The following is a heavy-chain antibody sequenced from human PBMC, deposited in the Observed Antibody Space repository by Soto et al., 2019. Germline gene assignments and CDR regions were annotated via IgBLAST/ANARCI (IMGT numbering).Heavy chain of an antibody. D-gene: IGHD3-10*01. J-gene: IGHJ6*02. Sequence: GGSMELSSAASGFTFRSYEMHWVRQATGKGLEWVSAIGTAGDTYYPGSVKGRFTISRENAKNSLYLQMNSLRAGDTAVYYCARDRGYYGSGSSYYGMDVWGQGTTVTVSS. CDR1: GFTFRSYE. CDR2: IGTAGDT. CDR3: ARDRGYYGSGSSYYGMDV. V-gene: IGHV3-13*04.